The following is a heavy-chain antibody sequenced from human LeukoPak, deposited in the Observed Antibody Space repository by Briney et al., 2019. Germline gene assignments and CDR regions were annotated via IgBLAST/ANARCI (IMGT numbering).Heavy chain of an antibody. J-gene: IGHJ4*02. V-gene: IGHV1-2*02. CDR3: ARDPAPIAADAKFDY. CDR1: GYTFTGYY. D-gene: IGHD6-13*01. Sequence: ASVKVSCKASGYTFTGYYMHWVRQAPGQGLEWMGWINPNSGGTNYAQKFQGRVTMTRDTSISTAYMELSRLRSDETAVYYCARDPAPIAADAKFDYWGQGTLVTVSS. CDR2: INPNSGGT.